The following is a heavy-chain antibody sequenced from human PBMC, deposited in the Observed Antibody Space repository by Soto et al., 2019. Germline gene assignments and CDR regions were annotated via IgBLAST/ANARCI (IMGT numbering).Heavy chain of an antibody. D-gene: IGHD2-15*01. Sequence: XETLSLTCAVSGCSISSSNWWSWVRQPPVKGLEWIGEIYHSGSTNYNPSLKSRVTISVDKSKNQFSLKLSSVTAADTAVYYCARAGHCSGGSCLTYYYYYGMDVWGQGPTVTVSS. CDR3: ARAGHCSGGSCLTYYYYYGMDV. CDR1: GCSISSSNW. V-gene: IGHV4-4*02. J-gene: IGHJ6*02. CDR2: IYHSGST.